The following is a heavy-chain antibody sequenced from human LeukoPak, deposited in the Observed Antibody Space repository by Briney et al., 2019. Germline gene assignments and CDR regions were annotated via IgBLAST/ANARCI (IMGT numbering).Heavy chain of an antibody. CDR1: GGSISSGDYY. Sequence: SSETLSLTCTVSGGSISSGDYYWSWIRQPPGKGLEWIGYIYYSGSTYYNPSLKSRVTTSVDTSKNQFSLKLSSVAAADTAVYYCARGAHDYGDPYWYFDLWGRGTLVTVSS. D-gene: IGHD4-17*01. CDR3: ARGAHDYGDPYWYFDL. V-gene: IGHV4-30-4*01. CDR2: IYYSGST. J-gene: IGHJ2*01.